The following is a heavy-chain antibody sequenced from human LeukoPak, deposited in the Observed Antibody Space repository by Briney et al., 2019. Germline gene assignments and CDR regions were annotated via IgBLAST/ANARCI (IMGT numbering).Heavy chain of an antibody. CDR2: INPSGGST. D-gene: IGHD1-26*01. Sequence: ASVKVSCKASGYTLTSYYMHWVRQAPGQGLEWMGIINPSGGSTSYAQKFQGRVTMTRDTSTSTVYMELSSLRSEDTAVYYCASGSYSGYYFDYWGQGTLVTVSS. CDR1: GYTLTSYY. J-gene: IGHJ4*02. V-gene: IGHV1-46*01. CDR3: ASGSYSGYYFDY.